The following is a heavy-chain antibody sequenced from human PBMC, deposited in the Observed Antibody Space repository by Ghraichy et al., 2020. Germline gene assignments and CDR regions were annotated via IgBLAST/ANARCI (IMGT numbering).Heavy chain of an antibody. CDR1: GFTFSSYS. J-gene: IGHJ4*02. CDR3: ASLPSPDY. D-gene: IGHD2-2*01. V-gene: IGHV3-21*01. CDR2: ISSSSSYI. Sequence: GESLNISCAASGFTFSSYSMNWVRQAPGKGLEWVSSISSSSSYIYYADSVKGRFTISRDNAKNSLYLQMNSLRAEDTAVYYCASLPSPDYWGQGTLVTVSS.